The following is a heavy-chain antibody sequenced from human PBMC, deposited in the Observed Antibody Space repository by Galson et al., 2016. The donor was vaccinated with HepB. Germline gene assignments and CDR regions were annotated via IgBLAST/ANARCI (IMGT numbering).Heavy chain of an antibody. Sequence: SVKVSCKASGYTFTTYPMNWVRQAPGQGLEWMGWINTNTGNPTYAQGFTGRFVFSLDTSVSTAYLQISSLKTEDTAVYYCARTYCSSTNCGGWFDPWGQGTPVTVSS. J-gene: IGHJ5*01. D-gene: IGHD2-2*01. CDR2: INTNTGNP. V-gene: IGHV7-4-1*02. CDR1: GYTFTTYP. CDR3: ARTYCSSTNCGGWFDP.